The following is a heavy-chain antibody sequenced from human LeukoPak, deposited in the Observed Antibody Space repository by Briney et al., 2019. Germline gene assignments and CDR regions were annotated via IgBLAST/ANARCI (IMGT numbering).Heavy chain of an antibody. J-gene: IGHJ4*02. V-gene: IGHV3-23*01. Sequence: GGSLRLSCAASGFTFSIYGMSWVRQAPGKGLEWVSGISGNGAGTCYADSVKGRFTISRDNSKNTLYLQMNSLRVEDTAVYYCAKDLHGGLDYWGQGTLVTVSS. CDR3: AKDLHGGLDY. CDR1: GFTFSIYG. D-gene: IGHD2-15*01. CDR2: ISGNGAGT.